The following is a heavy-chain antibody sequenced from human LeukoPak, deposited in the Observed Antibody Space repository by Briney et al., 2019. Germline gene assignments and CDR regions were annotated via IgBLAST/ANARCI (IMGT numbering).Heavy chain of an antibody. CDR2: ISAYNGNT. J-gene: IGHJ4*02. V-gene: IGHV1-18*04. CDR3: ASDGSYPFDY. D-gene: IGHD1-26*01. Sequence: GASVKVSCKASGYTFTGYYMHWVRQAPGQGLEWMGWISAYNGNTNYAQKLQGRVTMTTDTSTSTAYMELRSLRSDDTAVYYCASDGSYPFDYWGQGTLVTVSS. CDR1: GYTFTGYY.